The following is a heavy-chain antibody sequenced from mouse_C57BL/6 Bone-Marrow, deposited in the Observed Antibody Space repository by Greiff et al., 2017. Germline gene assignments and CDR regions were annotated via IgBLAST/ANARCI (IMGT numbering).Heavy chain of an antibody. CDR1: GYTFTSYW. J-gene: IGHJ2*01. CDR3: AGASDY. V-gene: IGHV1-61*01. Sequence: QVQLQQSGTELVRPGSSVKMSCKASGYTFTSYWMHWVKQRPGQGLEWIGTIYPSDSDTHYNQKFKGKATLTADKSASTAYMQLSSLTSEDAAVYYCAGASDYWGQGTTLTVSS. CDR2: IYPSDSDT.